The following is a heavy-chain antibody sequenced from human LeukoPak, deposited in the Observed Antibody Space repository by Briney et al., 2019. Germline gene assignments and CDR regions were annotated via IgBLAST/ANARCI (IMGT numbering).Heavy chain of an antibody. CDR2: ISGRGGST. CDR1: GFTFSRYA. Sequence: QPGGSLRLSCAASGFTFSRYAMSWVRQAPGKGLEWVSAISGRGGSTYYADSVKGRFTISRDNSKNTLYLQMNSLRAEDTAVYYCAKGGGIAVGSSSGWFDPWGQGTLVTVSS. V-gene: IGHV3-23*01. CDR3: AKGGGIAVGSSSGWFDP. J-gene: IGHJ5*02. D-gene: IGHD6-19*01.